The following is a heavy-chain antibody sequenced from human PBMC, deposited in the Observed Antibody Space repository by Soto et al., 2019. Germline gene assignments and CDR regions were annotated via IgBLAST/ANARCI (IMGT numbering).Heavy chain of an antibody. J-gene: IGHJ4*02. D-gene: IGHD6-13*01. Sequence: PSETLSLTSTVSGFYISSRGYHWSWIRQPPGKGLEWIGCIYYSGSTYYNPSLKSRVTMSLDTSKNQISVKLSSVTAADTAVYYCARDSSSWTTGLLDYWGQGTLVTVSS. CDR1: GFYISSRGYH. V-gene: IGHV4-30-4*01. CDR2: IYYSGST. CDR3: ARDSSSWTTGLLDY.